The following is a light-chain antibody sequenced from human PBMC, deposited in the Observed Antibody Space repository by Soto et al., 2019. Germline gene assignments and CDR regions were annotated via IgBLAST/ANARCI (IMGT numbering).Light chain of an antibody. CDR2: GAS. CDR1: QSVSSN. Sequence: EIVMTQSPATLSVSPGERATLSFRASQSVSSNLAWYQQKPGQAPRLLIYGASTRATGIPARFSGSGSGTECTINISSLQSEDFAVYYCQQDNNWPPYTFGQGTKLEIK. CDR3: QQDNNWPPYT. J-gene: IGKJ2*01. V-gene: IGKV3-15*01.